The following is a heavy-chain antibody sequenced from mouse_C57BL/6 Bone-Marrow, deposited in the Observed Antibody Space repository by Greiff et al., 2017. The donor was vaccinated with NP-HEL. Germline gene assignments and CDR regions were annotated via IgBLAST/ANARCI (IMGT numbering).Heavy chain of an antibody. J-gene: IGHJ1*03. D-gene: IGHD2-5*01. CDR1: GYTFTSYW. CDR2: IYPSDSET. V-gene: IGHV1-61*01. CDR3: ARSGYSNHPGYFDV. Sequence: VQLQQPGAELVRPGSSVKLSCKASGYTFTSYWMDWVKPRPGQGLEWIGNIYPSDSETHYNQKFKDKATLTVDKSSSTAYMQLSSLTSEYSAVYYCARSGYSNHPGYFDVWGTGTTVTVSS.